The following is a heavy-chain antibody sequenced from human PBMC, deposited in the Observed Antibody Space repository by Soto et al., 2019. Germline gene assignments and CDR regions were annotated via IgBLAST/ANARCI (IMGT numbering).Heavy chain of an antibody. V-gene: IGHV3-30-3*01. Sequence: GGSLRLSCAASGFTFSSYAMHWVRQAPGKGLEWVAVISYDGSNKYYADSVKGRFTISRDNSKNTLYLQMNSLRAEDTAVYYCARTPAPFHATDYWGQGTLVTVSS. CDR2: ISYDGSNK. D-gene: IGHD2-15*01. CDR3: ARTPAPFHATDY. CDR1: GFTFSSYA. J-gene: IGHJ4*02.